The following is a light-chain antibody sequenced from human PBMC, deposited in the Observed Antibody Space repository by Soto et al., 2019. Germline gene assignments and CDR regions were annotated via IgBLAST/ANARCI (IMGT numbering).Light chain of an antibody. J-gene: IGLJ1*01. CDR1: NSDVGGYNY. Sequence: QSALTQPASVSGSPGQSITISCTGTNSDVGGYNYVHWYQQHPGKAPKLMIYDDTNRPSGVSNRFSGSKSGNTASLTISGLQAEDEADYYCRSYTSSTTLYVFGTGTKLTVL. V-gene: IGLV2-14*01. CDR2: DDT. CDR3: RSYTSSTTLYV.